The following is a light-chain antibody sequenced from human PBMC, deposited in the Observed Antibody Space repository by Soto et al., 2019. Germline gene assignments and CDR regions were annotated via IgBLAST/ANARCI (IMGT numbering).Light chain of an antibody. J-gene: IGKJ3*01. CDR2: GAS. CDR3: HQYGISPIFA. Sequence: EIVLTQSPGTLSLSPGETATLSCSASESVSSNYLAWYQHKPGQAPRLLIYGASRRATGIPDRFSGSGSGTDFTLTISRLEPEDFAVYYCHQYGISPIFAFGPGTKVDIK. V-gene: IGKV3-20*01. CDR1: ESVSSNY.